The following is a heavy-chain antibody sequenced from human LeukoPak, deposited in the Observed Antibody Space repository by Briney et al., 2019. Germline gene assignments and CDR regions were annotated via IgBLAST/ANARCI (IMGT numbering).Heavy chain of an antibody. V-gene: IGHV3-7*01. Sequence: GGSLRLSCAASKFTFSSYWMSWVRQAPGKGLEWVANIKQDGTEKYYVDSVKGRFTISRDNTKKSLYLQMNSLRAEDTAVYYCARDRAPVSHDYSYFDYWGQGTLVTVSS. CDR2: IKQDGTEK. D-gene: IGHD4-11*01. CDR3: ARDRAPVSHDYSYFDY. J-gene: IGHJ4*02. CDR1: KFTFSSYW.